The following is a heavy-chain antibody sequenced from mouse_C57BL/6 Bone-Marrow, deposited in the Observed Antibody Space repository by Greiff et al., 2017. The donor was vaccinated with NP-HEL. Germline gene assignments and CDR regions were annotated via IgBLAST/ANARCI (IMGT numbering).Heavy chain of an antibody. CDR1: GYTFTSYW. Sequence: VQLQQPGAELVKPGASVKLSCKASGYTFTSYWMHWVKQRPGQGLEWIGMIHPNSGSTNYNEKFKSKATLTVDKSSSTAYMQLSSLTSEDSAVYCCARSPYYSGSGLYAMDYWGQGTSVTVSS. J-gene: IGHJ4*01. CDR3: ARSPYYSGSGLYAMDY. D-gene: IGHD1-1*01. V-gene: IGHV1-64*01. CDR2: IHPNSGST.